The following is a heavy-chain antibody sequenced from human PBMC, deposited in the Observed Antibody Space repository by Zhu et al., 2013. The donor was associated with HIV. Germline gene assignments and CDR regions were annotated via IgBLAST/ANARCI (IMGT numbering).Heavy chain of an antibody. V-gene: IGHV1-2*02. Sequence: QVQLLQSGAEVQKPGASVKVSCKASGYSFTGYFLHWVRQAPGRRLEWMGWIHPNNGGTKYAQKFQGRFTITRDTSNNTAYMELNSLISDDTAVYYCARGPSLRTIFGVITTYFAFDSLGPGAMVTVSS. CDR2: IHPNNGGT. D-gene: IGHD3-3*01. J-gene: IGHJ3*01. CDR3: ARGPSLRTIFGVITTYFAFDS. CDR1: GYSFTGYF.